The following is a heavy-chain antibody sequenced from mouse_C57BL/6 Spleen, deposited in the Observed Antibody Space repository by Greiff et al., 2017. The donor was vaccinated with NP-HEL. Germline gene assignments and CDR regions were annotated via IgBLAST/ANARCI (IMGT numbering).Heavy chain of an antibody. Sequence: QVQLQQSGAELVRPGASVTLSCKASGYTFTDYEMHWVKQTPVHGLEWIGAIDPETGGTAYNQKFKGKAILTADKSSSTAYMELRSLTSEDSAVYYCTRTPFTTVDSSMDYWGQGTSVTVSS. V-gene: IGHV1-15*01. CDR1: GYTFTDYE. CDR3: TRTPFTTVDSSMDY. J-gene: IGHJ4*01. CDR2: IDPETGGT. D-gene: IGHD1-1*01.